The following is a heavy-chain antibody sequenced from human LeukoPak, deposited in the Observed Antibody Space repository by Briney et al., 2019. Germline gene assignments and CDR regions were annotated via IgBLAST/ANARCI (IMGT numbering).Heavy chain of an antibody. CDR1: VGSISRYY. CDR3: ARVGGGSYSSHFDY. J-gene: IGHJ4*02. D-gene: IGHD1-26*01. V-gene: IGHV4-4*07. CDR2: IYTSGST. Sequence: SETLSLTCTVSVGSISRYYWSWIRQPAGKGLEWIGRIYTSGSTNYNPSPKSRVTLSVDTSKNQFSLQLSSVTAADTAVYYCARVGGGSYSSHFDYWGQGTLVTVSS.